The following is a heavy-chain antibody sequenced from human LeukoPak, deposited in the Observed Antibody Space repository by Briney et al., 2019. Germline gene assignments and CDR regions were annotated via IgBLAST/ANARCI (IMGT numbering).Heavy chain of an antibody. CDR3: ARGVGLRRGWREIDY. J-gene: IGHJ4*02. CDR2: MNPNSGNT. CDR1: GYTFTSYD. D-gene: IGHD2-15*01. V-gene: IGHV1-8*03. Sequence: ASVKVSCKASGYTFTSYDINWVRQATGQGLEWMGWMNPNSGNTGYAQKFQGRVAITRNTSISTAYMELSSLRSEGTAVYYCARGVGLRRGWREIDYWGQGTLVTVSS.